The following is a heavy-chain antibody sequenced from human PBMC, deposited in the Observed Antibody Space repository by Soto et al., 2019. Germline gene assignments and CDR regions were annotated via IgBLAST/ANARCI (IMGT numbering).Heavy chain of an antibody. CDR1: GYTFTSYG. D-gene: IGHD4-17*01. CDR2: ISAYNGNT. CDR3: ARGFYGERYYYYMDV. Sequence: ASAKVSCKASGYTFTSYGISWVRQAPGQGLEWMGWISAYNGNTNYAQKLQGRVTMTTDTSTSTAYMELRSLRSDDTAVYYCARGFYGERYYYYMDVGGKGTTVTVSS. J-gene: IGHJ6*03. V-gene: IGHV1-18*01.